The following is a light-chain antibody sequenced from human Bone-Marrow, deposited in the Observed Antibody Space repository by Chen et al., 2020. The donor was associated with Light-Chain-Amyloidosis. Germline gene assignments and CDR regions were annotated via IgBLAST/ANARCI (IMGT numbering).Light chain of an antibody. Sequence: SYELTQPPSLSVSPGQTARITCSGDDLPTKYAYWYQQKPGQAPVLVIHRDTERPSGISERFSGSSSGTTATLTISGVQAEDEADYQWQSADSSGTYEVIFGGGTKLTVL. J-gene: IGLJ2*01. V-gene: IGLV3-25*03. CDR1: DLPTKY. CDR3: QSADSSGTYEVI. CDR2: RDT.